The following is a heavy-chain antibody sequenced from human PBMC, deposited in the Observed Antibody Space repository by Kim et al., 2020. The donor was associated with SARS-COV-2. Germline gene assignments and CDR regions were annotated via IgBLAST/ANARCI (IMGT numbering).Heavy chain of an antibody. V-gene: IGHV3-21*06. Sequence: GGSLRLSCVASGFSFSKTNMNWVRHIAGKGLQWVSSISCSGNFIDYADSVKGRFTVSRDNAKNSLYLQMNSLRAEDTAVYYCARDTRSWFTERPFGYWGQGTPVTVSS. J-gene: IGHJ4*02. D-gene: IGHD3-10*01. CDR3: ARDTRSWFTERPFGY. CDR1: GFSFSKTN. CDR2: ISCSGNFI.